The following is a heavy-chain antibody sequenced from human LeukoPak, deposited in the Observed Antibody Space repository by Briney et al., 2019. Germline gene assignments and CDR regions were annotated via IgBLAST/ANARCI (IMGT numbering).Heavy chain of an antibody. Sequence: PSETLSPTCTVSGGSISSSSYYWGWIRQPPGKGLEWIGSIYYSGSTYYNPSLKSRVTISVDTSKNQFSLKLSSVTAADTAVYYCARLEQWLVGDYWGQGTLVTVSS. CDR3: ARLEQWLVGDY. D-gene: IGHD6-19*01. CDR1: GGSISSSSYY. V-gene: IGHV4-39*01. CDR2: IYYSGST. J-gene: IGHJ4*02.